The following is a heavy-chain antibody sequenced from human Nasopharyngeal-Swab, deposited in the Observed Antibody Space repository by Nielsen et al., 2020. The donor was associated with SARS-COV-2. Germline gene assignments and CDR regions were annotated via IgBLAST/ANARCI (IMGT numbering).Heavy chain of an antibody. CDR1: GFTFSTYS. CDR3: AKDPWFGDLWGFDY. V-gene: IGHV3-21*04. J-gene: IGHJ4*02. CDR2: ISGTSTYI. Sequence: GGSLRLSCTASGFTFSTYSMNWVRQAPGKGLEWVSSISGTSTYIYYADSVRGRFTISRDNSKNTLYLQMNSLRAEDTALYYCAKDPWFGDLWGFDYWGQGTLVTVSS. D-gene: IGHD3-10*01.